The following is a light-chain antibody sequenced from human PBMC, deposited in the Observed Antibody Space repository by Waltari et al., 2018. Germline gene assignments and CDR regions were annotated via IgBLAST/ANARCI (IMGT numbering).Light chain of an antibody. CDR2: DVS. CDR1: SSDVGGYNL. V-gene: IGLV2-14*03. J-gene: IGLJ3*02. Sequence: QSALTQPASVSGSPGQSITISCTGTSSDVGGYNLFSWYQQHPGKAPKLMIYDVSNRPSGVSNRFSGSKSGNTASLTISGLQAEDEADYYCSSYTSSSTWVFGGGTKLTVL. CDR3: SSYTSSSTWV.